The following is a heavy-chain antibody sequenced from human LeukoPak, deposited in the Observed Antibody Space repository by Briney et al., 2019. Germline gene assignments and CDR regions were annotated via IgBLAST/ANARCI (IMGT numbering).Heavy chain of an antibody. CDR3: ATPGAD. Sequence: ASVRVSCKISGYSLAELTLHWVRQSPGRGLEWMGVFDRGLGDTIYAQKFQGRVTMTEESLRDTAYIEVTGLRSEDTAVYYCATPGADWGQGTLVTVSS. V-gene: IGHV1-24*01. D-gene: IGHD1-14*01. CDR2: FDRGLGDT. J-gene: IGHJ4*02. CDR1: GYSLAELT.